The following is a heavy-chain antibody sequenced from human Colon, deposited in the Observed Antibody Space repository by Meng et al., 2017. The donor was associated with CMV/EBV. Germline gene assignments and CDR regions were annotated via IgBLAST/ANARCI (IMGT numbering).Heavy chain of an antibody. V-gene: IGHV3-74*01. Sequence: GESLKISCEASGFTFNIHWMHWVRQAPGQGPVWVSRINSDGVHTNYADSVKGRFTISRDNAKNMLYLQMNSLTAEDTAVYYCVRWETGGAPFDYWGPETLVTVSS. D-gene: IGHD7-27*01. J-gene: IGHJ4*02. CDR1: GFTFNIHW. CDR2: INSDGVHT. CDR3: VRWETGGAPFDY.